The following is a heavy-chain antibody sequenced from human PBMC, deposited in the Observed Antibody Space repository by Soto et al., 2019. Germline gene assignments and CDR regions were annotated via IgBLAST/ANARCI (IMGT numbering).Heavy chain of an antibody. D-gene: IGHD7-27*01. CDR1: GGSIRGYY. Sequence: SETLSLTCTVSGGSIRGYYWSWIRQTPGKGLEWIGHIYYTGSTNYNPSLKSRVTISVDTSKNQFYLKLTSVTAADTAVYYCASHLRPTNWGGGYFDYWGQGPLVTVSS. CDR2: IYYTGST. V-gene: IGHV4-59*08. CDR3: ASHLRPTNWGGGYFDY. J-gene: IGHJ4*02.